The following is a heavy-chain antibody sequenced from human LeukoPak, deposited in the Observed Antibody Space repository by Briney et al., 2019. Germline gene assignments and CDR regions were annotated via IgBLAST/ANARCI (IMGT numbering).Heavy chain of an antibody. J-gene: IGHJ4*02. D-gene: IGHD6-6*01. Sequence: GGSLRLSCAASGFTFSSYGMHWVRQAPGKGLEWVAVIWYDGSNKYYADSVKGRFTISRDNPKNTLYLQMNSLRAEDAAVYYCARAVAARSFPTYFDYWGQGTLVTVSS. CDR1: GFTFSSYG. V-gene: IGHV3-33*01. CDR2: IWYDGSNK. CDR3: ARAVAARSFPTYFDY.